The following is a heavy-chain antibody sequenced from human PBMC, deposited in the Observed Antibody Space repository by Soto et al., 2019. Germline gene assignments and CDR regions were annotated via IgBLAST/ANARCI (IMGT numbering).Heavy chain of an antibody. J-gene: IGHJ5*02. CDR2: SSSHYT. CDR3: AREQQTGMVLGWFDT. V-gene: IGHV3-11*06. Sequence: GGSLRLSCAASGFTFSDYYISWIRQAPGKGMEWISYSSSHYTKYADSVQGRFTVSRDNAKNSLFLQMNSLRHDDTAFYYCAREQQTGMVLGWFDTWGQGTLVTVSS. CDR1: GFTFSDYY. D-gene: IGHD1-1*01.